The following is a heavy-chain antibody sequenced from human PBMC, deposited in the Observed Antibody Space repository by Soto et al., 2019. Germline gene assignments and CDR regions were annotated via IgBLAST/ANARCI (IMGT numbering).Heavy chain of an antibody. J-gene: IGHJ4*02. Sequence: GGSLRLSCAASGFTFRSYAMSWVRQAPGKGLEWVSAISGSGGSTYYADSVKGRFTISRDNSKNTLYLQMNSLRAEDTAVYYCAKGQVFIAAAGDFDYWGQGTLVTVSS. CDR2: ISGSGGST. CDR3: AKGQVFIAAAGDFDY. CDR1: GFTFRSYA. D-gene: IGHD6-13*01. V-gene: IGHV3-23*01.